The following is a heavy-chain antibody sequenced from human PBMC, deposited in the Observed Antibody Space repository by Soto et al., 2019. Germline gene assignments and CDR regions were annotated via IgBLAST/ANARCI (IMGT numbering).Heavy chain of an antibody. V-gene: IGHV3-9*01. D-gene: IGHD5-12*01. J-gene: IGHJ4*02. CDR3: AKDRSFSGYDWGAFDY. CDR2: ISWNSGSI. Sequence: VQLVESGGGLVQPGRSLRLSCAASGFTFDDYAMHWVRQAPGKGLEWVSGISWNSGSIGYADSVKGRFTISRDNAKNSRYLQMNRLRAEDTALYYCAKDRSFSGYDWGAFDYWGQGTLVTVSS. CDR1: GFTFDDYA.